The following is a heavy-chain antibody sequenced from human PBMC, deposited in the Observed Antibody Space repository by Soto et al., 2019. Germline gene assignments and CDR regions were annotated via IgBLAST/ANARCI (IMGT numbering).Heavy chain of an antibody. Sequence: SVKVSCRASGGTFSSFGISWVWQAPGQGLEWMGGIIPVFGRPNYAQRFRGRLTITADESTNTGYMELIDLRSEDTAVYYCAREGSGYNFWGQGTQVTVSS. CDR2: IIPVFGRP. CDR3: AREGSGYNF. CDR1: GGTFSSFG. D-gene: IGHD5-12*01. J-gene: IGHJ1*01. V-gene: IGHV1-69*13.